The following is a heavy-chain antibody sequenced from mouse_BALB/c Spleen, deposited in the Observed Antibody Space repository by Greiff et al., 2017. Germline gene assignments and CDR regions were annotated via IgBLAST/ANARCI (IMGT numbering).Heavy chain of an antibody. CDR1: GFSLTSYG. CDR3: ARREGYYYAMDY. CDR2: IWSGGST. Sequence: VKLVESGPGLVQPSQCLSITCTASGFSLTSYGVHWVRQSPGKGLEWLGVIWSGGSTDYNAAFISRLSISKDNSKSQVFFKMNSLQADDTAIYYCARREGYYYAMDYWGQGTSVTVSS. J-gene: IGHJ4*01. V-gene: IGHV2-4-1*01.